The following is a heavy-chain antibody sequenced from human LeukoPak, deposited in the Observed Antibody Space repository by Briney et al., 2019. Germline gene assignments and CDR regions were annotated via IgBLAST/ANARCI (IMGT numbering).Heavy chain of an antibody. V-gene: IGHV4-4*02. D-gene: IGHD6-19*01. J-gene: IGHJ5*02. Sequence: PSETLSLTCAVSGGSISSSNWWSWVRQPPGKGLEWIGEIYHSGSTNYNPSLKSRVTISVDTSKNQFSLKLSSVTAADTAVYYCARSAIAVAGTLDWFDPWGQGTLVTVSS. CDR3: ARSAIAVAGTLDWFDP. CDR1: GGSISSSNW. CDR2: IYHSGST.